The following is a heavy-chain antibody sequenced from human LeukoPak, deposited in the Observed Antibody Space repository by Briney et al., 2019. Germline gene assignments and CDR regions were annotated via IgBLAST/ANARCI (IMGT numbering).Heavy chain of an antibody. V-gene: IGHV3-30*18. J-gene: IGHJ4*02. D-gene: IGHD5-12*01. CDR3: ANPQSRGYDYLDY. CDR1: GFTFSSYA. Sequence: GGSLRLSCAASGFTFSSYAMSWVRQAPGKGLEWVAVISIDESEKYYADSVKGRFTISRDNSRNTLYLQMNSLRGDDTAVYYCANPQSRGYDYLDYWGQGTLVTVSS. CDR2: ISIDESEK.